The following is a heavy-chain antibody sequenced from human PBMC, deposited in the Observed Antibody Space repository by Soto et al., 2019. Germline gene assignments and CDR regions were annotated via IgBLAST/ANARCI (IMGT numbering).Heavy chain of an antibody. Sequence: QVPLVESGGGVVQPGRSISLSCASSGFTFTDYGMHWIRQAPGKGLEWVALISHDGNDILYGGSVKGRFTISRDNSKNTVQLQMNSPIREGTAVFFCERKGVPADQKRSDGDDWGLGSVVTVS. CDR2: ISHDGNDI. J-gene: IGHJ1*01. D-gene: IGHD4-17*01. CDR1: GFTFTDYG. CDR3: ERKGVPADQKRSDGDD. V-gene: IGHV3-30*03.